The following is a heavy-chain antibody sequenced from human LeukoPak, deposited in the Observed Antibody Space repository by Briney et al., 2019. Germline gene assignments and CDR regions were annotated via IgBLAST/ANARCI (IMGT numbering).Heavy chain of an antibody. D-gene: IGHD5-18*01. J-gene: IGHJ4*02. CDR1: GVTFSSYW. CDR2: IKQDGSEK. V-gene: IGHV3-7*01. Sequence: PGGSLRLSCATSGVTFSSYWMSWVRQAPGKGLEWVANIKQDGSEKYYVDSVKGRFTISRDNAKNSLYLQMNSLRAEDTAVYYCARVDSGYSDFDYWGQGTLVTVSS. CDR3: ARVDSGYSDFDY.